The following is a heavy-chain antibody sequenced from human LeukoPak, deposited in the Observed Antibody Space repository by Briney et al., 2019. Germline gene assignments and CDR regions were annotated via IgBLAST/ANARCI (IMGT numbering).Heavy chain of an antibody. V-gene: IGHV3-23*01. CDR3: ARTYSGTNPFDY. J-gene: IGHJ4*02. Sequence: PGGSLRLSCAASGFTLNNYAMSWVRHAPGKGLEWVSIINNSGGSTYSADSVKGRFTISRDLSENTLYLQMNSLRAEDTALYYCARTYSGTNPFDYWGQGTLVTVSS. CDR1: GFTLNNYA. CDR2: INNSGGST. D-gene: IGHD1-26*01.